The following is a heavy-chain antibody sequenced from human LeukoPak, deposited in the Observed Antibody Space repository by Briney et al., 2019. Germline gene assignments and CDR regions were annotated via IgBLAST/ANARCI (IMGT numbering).Heavy chain of an antibody. CDR2: IYQSGST. Sequence: SETLSLTCTVSGYFINTGYYWGWIRPSPGKGLEWIGSIYQSGSTYYNPSLKSRVTISVDTSKNQFSLKLSSVTAADTAVYYCARVRYCSSTSCQRASYARSGGVGYYYYMDVWGKGTTVTVSS. V-gene: IGHV4-38-2*02. D-gene: IGHD2-2*01. CDR1: GYFINTGYY. CDR3: ARVRYCSSTSCQRASYARSGGVGYYYYMDV. J-gene: IGHJ6*03.